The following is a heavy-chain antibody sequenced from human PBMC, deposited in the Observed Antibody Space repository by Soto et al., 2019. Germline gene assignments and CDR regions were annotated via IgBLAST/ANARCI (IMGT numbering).Heavy chain of an antibody. J-gene: IGHJ3*02. V-gene: IGHV3-66*01. Sequence: EVQLVESGGGLVQPGGSLRLSCAASGFTVSSNYMSWVRQAPGTGLEWVSVIYSGGSTYYADSVTGRFTISRDNSKNTLYLQMNSLRAEDTAVDYGARERSTIYAFDIWGQGTMVTVSS. CDR2: IYSGGST. D-gene: IGHD3-3*01. CDR1: GFTVSSNY. CDR3: ARERSTIYAFDI.